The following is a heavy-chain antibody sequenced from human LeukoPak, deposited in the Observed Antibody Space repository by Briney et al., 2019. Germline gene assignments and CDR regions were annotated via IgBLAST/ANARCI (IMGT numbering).Heavy chain of an antibody. CDR1: GVSMSAYQ. CDR2: INTKGET. J-gene: IGHJ4*02. CDR3: ATSNDAEIAPFDH. D-gene: IGHD2-21*01. V-gene: IGHV4-4*09. Sequence: SETLSLTCTVSGVSMSAYQWSWVRQSPEKGLEWIGCINTKGETSYNPSLKSRVTTSVDTSKSQFSLRLTPVTAADTAVYYCATSNDAEIAPFDHWGQGAPVTVSS.